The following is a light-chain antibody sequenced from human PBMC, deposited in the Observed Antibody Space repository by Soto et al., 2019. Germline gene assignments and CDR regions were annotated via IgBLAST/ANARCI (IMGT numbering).Light chain of an antibody. V-gene: IGKV3-11*01. Sequence: EIVLTQSPATLSLSPGERATLSCRASQSASSYLAWYQQKPGQAPRLLIYDASNRATGIPARFSGSGSGTDFTLTISSLEPEDFAVYYCQQRRNWITFGQGTRLEIK. CDR3: QQRRNWIT. CDR2: DAS. CDR1: QSASSY. J-gene: IGKJ5*01.